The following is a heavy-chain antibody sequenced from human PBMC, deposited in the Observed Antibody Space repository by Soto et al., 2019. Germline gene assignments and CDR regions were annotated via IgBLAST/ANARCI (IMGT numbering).Heavy chain of an antibody. D-gene: IGHD1-26*01. J-gene: IGHJ6*03. CDR1: GCSISSYY. Sequence: PSGPLSLTCTVSGCSISSYYWSWIRQPQGKGLEWIGYIYYSGSTNYNPSLKSRVTISVDTSKNQFSLKLSSVTAADTAVYYCASLMGKGSYYYYMDVWGKGTTVPVSS. V-gene: IGHV4-59*01. CDR2: IYYSGST. CDR3: ASLMGKGSYYYYMDV.